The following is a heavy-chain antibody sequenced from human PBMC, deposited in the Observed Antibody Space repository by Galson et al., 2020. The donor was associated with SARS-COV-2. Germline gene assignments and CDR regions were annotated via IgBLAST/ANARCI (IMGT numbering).Heavy chain of an antibody. CDR3: ARGGWSGSYYSNYYYYYLDG. CDR2: IIPIFGTA. V-gene: IGHV1-69*05. D-gene: IGHD1-26*01. Sequence: ASVKVSCKASGGTFSSYAISWVRQAPGQGLEWMGGIIPIFGTANYAQKFQGRVTITTDESTSTAYMELSSLRSEDTAVYYCARGGWSGSYYSNYYYYYLDGWGKGTTVTVSS. J-gene: IGHJ6*03. CDR1: GGTFSSYA.